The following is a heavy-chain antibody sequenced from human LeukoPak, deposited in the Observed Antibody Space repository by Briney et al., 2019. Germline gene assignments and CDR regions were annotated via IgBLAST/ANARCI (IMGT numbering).Heavy chain of an antibody. D-gene: IGHD4-17*01. CDR1: GFTFSSHW. V-gene: IGHV3-7*01. CDR2: IKQDGTEK. J-gene: IGHJ4*02. CDR3: ARGRLRLSYGVFAW. Sequence: PGGSLSLSCAASGFTFSSHWMSWVRQAPGKGLEWVANIKQDGTEKYYVDSVRGRFTISRDNAENSLYLQMNSLRVEDTAAYYCARGRLRLSYGVFAWWGQGTPVTVSS.